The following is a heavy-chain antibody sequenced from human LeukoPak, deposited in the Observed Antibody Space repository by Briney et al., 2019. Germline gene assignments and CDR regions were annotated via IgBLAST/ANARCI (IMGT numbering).Heavy chain of an antibody. D-gene: IGHD3-22*01. CDR3: ARFPSDYDSSGYYYVDFDY. Sequence: GGSMRLSCAASGFTFSSYSMNWVRQAPGKGLEWVSSISTSSSYIYYAGSVKGRFTISRDNAKSSLYLQMNSLRAGDTAVYYCARFPSDYDSSGYYYVDFDYWGQGTLVTVSS. V-gene: IGHV3-21*01. CDR2: ISTSSSYI. CDR1: GFTFSSYS. J-gene: IGHJ4*02.